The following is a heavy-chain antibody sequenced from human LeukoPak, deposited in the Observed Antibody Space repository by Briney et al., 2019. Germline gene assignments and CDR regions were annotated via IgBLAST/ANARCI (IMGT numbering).Heavy chain of an antibody. V-gene: IGHV4-59*08. D-gene: IGHD3-10*01. J-gene: IGHJ5*02. CDR2: IFYSGST. CDR1: GGSISSYC. Sequence: PSETLSLTCTVSGGSISSYCWSWLRQPPGKGLEWIGYIFYSGSTNYNPSLKSRVTISVDTSKNQFSLKLSSVTAADTAVYYCARLQGRRGDWFDPWGQGTLVTVSS. CDR3: ARLQGRRGDWFDP.